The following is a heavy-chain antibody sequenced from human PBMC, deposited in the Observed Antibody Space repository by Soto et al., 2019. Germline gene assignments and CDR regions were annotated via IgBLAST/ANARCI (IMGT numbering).Heavy chain of an antibody. V-gene: IGHV1-24*01. CDR2: FDPEDGET. J-gene: IGHJ6*02. D-gene: IGHD2-15*01. CDR1: GYTLTELS. CDR3: ATGDIVVVVAATRVGDYYGMEV. Sequence: VKVSCKVFGYTLTELSMHWVRQAPGKGLEWMGGFDPEDGETIYAQKFQGRVTMTEDTSTDTAYMELSSLRSEDTAVYYCATGDIVVVVAATRVGDYYGMEVWGQGTTVTVSS.